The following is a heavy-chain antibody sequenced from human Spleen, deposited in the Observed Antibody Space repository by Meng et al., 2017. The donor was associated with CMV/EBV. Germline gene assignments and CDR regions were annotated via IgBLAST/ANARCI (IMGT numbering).Heavy chain of an antibody. CDR1: GFHFGAYG. D-gene: IGHD3-3*01. Sequence: GESLKISCAASGFHFGAYGMHWVRQAPGKGLEWVAFMSFDGGEEHFGDSVKGRFTISRDNAKNSLYLQMNSLRVEDTAFYYCAKVPSPYGDFWSGHHTDYFDYWGQGTLVTVSS. CDR2: MSFDGGEE. CDR3: AKVPSPYGDFWSGHHTDYFDY. V-gene: IGHV3-30*02. J-gene: IGHJ4*02.